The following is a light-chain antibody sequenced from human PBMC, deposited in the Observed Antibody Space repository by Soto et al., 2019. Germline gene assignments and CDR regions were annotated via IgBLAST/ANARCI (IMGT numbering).Light chain of an antibody. Sequence: EIVLTQSPGTLSLSPGDRATLSCRASQNIGDNYLAWYQQKPGQAPRLPVYDASRRATGIPERFSGSGSGTDFTLTINRLEPEDFAVYYCQQFGRSPRFTFGPGTKVDIK. CDR2: DAS. CDR1: QNIGDNY. J-gene: IGKJ3*01. V-gene: IGKV3-20*01. CDR3: QQFGRSPRFT.